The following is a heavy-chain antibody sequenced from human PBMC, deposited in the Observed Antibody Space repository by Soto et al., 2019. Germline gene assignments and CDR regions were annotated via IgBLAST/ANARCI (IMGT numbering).Heavy chain of an antibody. CDR1: GDSISSDKW. CDR2: IHHSGRT. V-gene: IGHV4-4*02. D-gene: IGHD2-21*02. CDR3: ARGGDWQFDY. Sequence: QVQLQESGPGLVKPSGTLSLTCAVSGDSISSDKWWSWVRQPPGKGLEWIGEIHHSGRTNYNPSLKSRVTILVEKSKNQVSLELSSMTAADTAVYYRARGGDWQFDYWGQGTLVTVSS. J-gene: IGHJ4*02.